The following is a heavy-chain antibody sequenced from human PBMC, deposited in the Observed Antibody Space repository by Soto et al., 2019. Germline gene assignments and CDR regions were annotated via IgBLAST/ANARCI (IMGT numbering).Heavy chain of an antibody. J-gene: IGHJ6*02. Sequence: PGGSLRLSCAASGFRFSSYDMSWVRQAPGKGLEWVSAISSSGGTTYYADSVRGRFTVSRDNSKNTLYLLMNSLRAEDTAVYFCANRDTSMITRYYYGMDVWGQGTTVTAP. D-gene: IGHD5-18*01. CDR1: GFRFSSYD. CDR3: ANRDTSMITRYYYGMDV. V-gene: IGHV3-23*01. CDR2: ISSSGGTT.